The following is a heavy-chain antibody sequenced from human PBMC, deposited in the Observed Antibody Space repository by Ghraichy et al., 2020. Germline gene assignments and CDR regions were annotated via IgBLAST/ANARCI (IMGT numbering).Heavy chain of an antibody. Sequence: SCAASGFTFSKYWMTWVRQAPGKGLEGVANINKNGGDKSYVDSVKGRFTISRDNAKNSLLLQMNSLRAEDTAVYYCARDFSPSYYFDSSSYYVDAFDLWGQGTVVTVSS. V-gene: IGHV3-7*01. CDR2: INKNGGDK. D-gene: IGHD3-22*01. CDR3: ARDFSPSYYFDSSSYYVDAFDL. J-gene: IGHJ3*01. CDR1: GFTFSKYW.